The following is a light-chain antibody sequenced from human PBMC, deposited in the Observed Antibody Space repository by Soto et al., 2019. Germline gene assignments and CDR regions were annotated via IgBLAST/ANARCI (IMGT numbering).Light chain of an antibody. CDR1: QNVYNK. CDR3: QQCRNWPLT. Sequence: EIVMTQSPATLSASPGEGATLSCKPGQNVYNKLAWYQQRPGQPPRLLIYDASTRATCISVRFSGIGYGTEFTLSISSWQSGGFSVYFCQQCRNWPLTFGGGTKLEIK. J-gene: IGKJ4*01. V-gene: IGKV3-15*01. CDR2: DAS.